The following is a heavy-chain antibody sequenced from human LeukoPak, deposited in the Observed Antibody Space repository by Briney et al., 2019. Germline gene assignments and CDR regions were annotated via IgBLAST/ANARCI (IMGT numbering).Heavy chain of an antibody. CDR1: GGFITSNNW. CDR3: AKAMVAAPDGAFDI. D-gene: IGHD2-15*01. CDR2: IYHNGNT. V-gene: IGHV4-4*02. Sequence: PSETLSLTCTVSGGFITSNNWWSWVRQSPGKGLEWIGEIYHNGNTDYNPSLKSRVTISVEKSKNQFSLKLSSVTAADTAVYYCAKAMVAAPDGAFDIWGQGTMVTVSS. J-gene: IGHJ3*02.